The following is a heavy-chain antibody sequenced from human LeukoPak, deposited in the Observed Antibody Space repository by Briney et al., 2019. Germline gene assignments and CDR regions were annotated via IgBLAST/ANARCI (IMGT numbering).Heavy chain of an antibody. CDR2: IYYSGST. D-gene: IGHD4-17*01. CDR1: GGSISSSSYY. J-gene: IGHJ4*02. Sequence: SETLSLTCTVSGGSISSSSYYWGWIRQPPGKGLEWIGSIYYSGSTNYNPSLESRLTISVDTSKNQFSLKLSSVTAADTAVYYCASHYGENYYFDYWGQGTLVTVSS. V-gene: IGHV4-39*07. CDR3: ASHYGENYYFDY.